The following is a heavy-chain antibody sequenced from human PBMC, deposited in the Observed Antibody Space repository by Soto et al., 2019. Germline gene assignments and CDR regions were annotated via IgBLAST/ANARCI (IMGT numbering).Heavy chain of an antibody. CDR2: ISYDERNK. J-gene: IGHJ4*02. Sequence: QVQLVESGGGVFQPGRSLRLSCAASGFTFRSYGMHWVRQAPGKGLEWVAAISYDERNKFYTDSVKGRFTISRYNSKNTLYLQMSSLKSEDTAVYYCAKDEGNSRPFDHWGQGTLDTVSS. V-gene: IGHV3-30*18. D-gene: IGHD1-1*01. CDR1: GFTFRSYG. CDR3: AKDEGNSRPFDH.